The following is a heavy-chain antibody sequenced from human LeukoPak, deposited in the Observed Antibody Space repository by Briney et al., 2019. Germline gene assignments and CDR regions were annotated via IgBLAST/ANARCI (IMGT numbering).Heavy chain of an antibody. CDR3: AREGVTKYYFDY. J-gene: IGHJ4*02. CDR2: IYYSGST. V-gene: IGHV4-59*01. CDR1: GGSISSYY. D-gene: IGHD4-11*01. Sequence: SETLSLTCTVAGGSISSYYWSWLRQPPGKGLEWIGYIYYSGSTDYNPSLKSRVTISVDPSKNPFSLKLSSVTAADTAVYYCAREGVTKYYFDYWGQGTLVTVSS.